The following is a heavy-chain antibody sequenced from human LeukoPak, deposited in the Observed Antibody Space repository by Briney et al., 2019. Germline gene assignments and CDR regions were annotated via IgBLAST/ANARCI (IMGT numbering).Heavy chain of an antibody. CDR3: TRRFGGHSGWAGYHDS. D-gene: IGHD6-19*01. CDR1: GFSFSAYT. V-gene: IGHV3-64*01. Sequence: PGGSLRLSCEASGFSFSAYTMHWVRQAPGKGLEYVSAIRSDGSSTFQPNSVKGRFTISRDNSKSTLYLQMGSLRAEDTAVYYCTRRFGGHSGWAGYHDSWGQGTLVTVSS. J-gene: IGHJ4*02. CDR2: IRSDGSST.